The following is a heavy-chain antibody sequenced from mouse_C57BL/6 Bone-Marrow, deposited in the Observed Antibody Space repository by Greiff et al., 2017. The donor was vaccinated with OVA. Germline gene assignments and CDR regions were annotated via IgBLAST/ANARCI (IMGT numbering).Heavy chain of an antibody. V-gene: IGHV7-3*01. Sequence: EVKLVESGGGLVQPGGSLSLSCAASGFTFTDYYMSWVRQPPGKALEWLGFIRNKANGYTTENSASVKGRFTISRDNSQSILYLQMNALRAEDSATYYCARLVTTAAMDYWGQGTSVTVSS. D-gene: IGHD1-2*01. CDR1: GFTFTDYY. J-gene: IGHJ4*01. CDR3: ARLVTTAAMDY. CDR2: IRNKANGYTT.